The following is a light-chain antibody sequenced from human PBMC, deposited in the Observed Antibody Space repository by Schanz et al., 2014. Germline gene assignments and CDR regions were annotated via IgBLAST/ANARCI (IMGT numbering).Light chain of an antibody. CDR2: GNS. J-gene: IGLJ1*01. CDR1: SSNIGARYD. CDR3: QSYDSSLSVFYV. Sequence: QSVLTQPPSVSGAPGQRVTISCTGSSSNIGARYDVHWYQQLPGTAPKLLIYGNSNRPSGVPDRFSGSKSGTSASLAITGLQAEDEADYYCQSYDSSLSVFYVFGTGTKLTVL. V-gene: IGLV1-40*01.